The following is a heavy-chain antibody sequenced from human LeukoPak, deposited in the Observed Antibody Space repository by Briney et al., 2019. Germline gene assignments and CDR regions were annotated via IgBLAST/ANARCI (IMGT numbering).Heavy chain of an antibody. CDR3: ARAGSYYDILTGQNWFDP. D-gene: IGHD3-9*01. Sequence: GGSLRLSCAASGFTFSSYGIHWVRQAPGKGLEWVAFIRYDGSNKYYTDSVKGRFAISRDNSKNTLYLQMNSLRAEDTAVYYCARAGSYYDILTGQNWFDPWGQGTLVTVSS. CDR2: IRYDGSNK. J-gene: IGHJ5*02. V-gene: IGHV3-30*02. CDR1: GFTFSSYG.